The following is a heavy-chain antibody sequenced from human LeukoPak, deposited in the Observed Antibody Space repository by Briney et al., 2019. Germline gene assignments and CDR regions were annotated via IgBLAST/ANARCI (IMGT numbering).Heavy chain of an antibody. D-gene: IGHD1-20*01. Sequence: GGSLRLSCAASRFIFTNYWIHWVRQAPGKGLEWVGRIKSKADGETIDYAAPVKGRFTFSRDDSKNMLYLQMNSLKSEDTAVYYCSTLTSRGLSDSWGQGTLVTVSS. CDR2: IKSKADGETI. V-gene: IGHV3-15*07. CDR1: RFIFTNYW. CDR3: STLTSRGLSDS. J-gene: IGHJ4*02.